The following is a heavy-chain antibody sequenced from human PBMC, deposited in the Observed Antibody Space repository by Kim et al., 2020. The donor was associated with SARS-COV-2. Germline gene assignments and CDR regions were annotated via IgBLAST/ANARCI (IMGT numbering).Heavy chain of an antibody. Sequence: GGSLRLSCAASGFTFDDYAMHWVRQAPGKGLEWVSGISWNSGSIGYADSVKGRFTISRGNAKNSLYLQMNSLRAEDTALYYCAKDYSSGYRPYYYFDYWGQGTLVTVSS. D-gene: IGHD3-22*01. J-gene: IGHJ4*02. CDR1: GFTFDDYA. V-gene: IGHV3-9*01. CDR2: ISWNSGSI. CDR3: AKDYSSGYRPYYYFDY.